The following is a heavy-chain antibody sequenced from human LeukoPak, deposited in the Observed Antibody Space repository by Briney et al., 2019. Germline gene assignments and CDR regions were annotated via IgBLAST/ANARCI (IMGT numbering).Heavy chain of an antibody. J-gene: IGHJ3*02. CDR2: ISSNGGST. CDR1: GFTFSSYA. D-gene: IGHD4-17*01. Sequence: GGSLRLSCAASGFTFSSYAMHWVRQAPGKGLEYVSAISSNGGSTYYANSVKGRFTISRDNSKNTLYLQMGSLRAEDMAVYYCARSTVTTYDAFDIWGQGTMVTVSS. CDR3: ARSTVTTYDAFDI. V-gene: IGHV3-64*01.